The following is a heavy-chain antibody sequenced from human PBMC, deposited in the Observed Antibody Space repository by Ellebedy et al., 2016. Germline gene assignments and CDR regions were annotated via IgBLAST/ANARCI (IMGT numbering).Heavy chain of an antibody. J-gene: IGHJ4*03. CDR2: IRPSGSA. CDR1: GGSTSGYH. CDR3: TRLDYGDHFDN. D-gene: IGHD4-17*01. V-gene: IGHV4-59*01. Sequence: SETLSLTXTVAGGSTSGYHWGWVRQPPGRRLELLDYIRPSGSANYNPSLSGRVTMSLDTSNNQFYLKLGSVTAADTAVYYCTRLDYGDHFDNWGQGTLVTVSS.